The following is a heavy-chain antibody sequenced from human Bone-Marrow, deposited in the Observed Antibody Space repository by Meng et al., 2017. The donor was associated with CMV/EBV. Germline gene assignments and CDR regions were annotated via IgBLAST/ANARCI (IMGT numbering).Heavy chain of an antibody. V-gene: IGHV5-51*01. CDR3: ARHAWDSSSWYGWFDP. D-gene: IGHD6-13*01. CDR1: GYSFTSYW. J-gene: IGHJ5*02. CDR2: IYPGDSDT. Sequence: GGSLRLSCKGSGYSFTSYWIGWVRQMPGKGLEWMGIIYPGDSDTRYSPSFQGQVTISADKSISTAYLQWSSLKASDTAMYYCARHAWDSSSWYGWFDPWGQGTRVTVSS.